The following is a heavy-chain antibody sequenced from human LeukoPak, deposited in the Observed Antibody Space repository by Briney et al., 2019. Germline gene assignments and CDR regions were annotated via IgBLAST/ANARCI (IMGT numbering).Heavy chain of an antibody. V-gene: IGHV4-34*01. CDR1: GGSFSGYY. D-gene: IGHD5-24*01. Sequence: SETLSLTCAVYGGSFSGYYWNWIRQPPGKGLEWIGEXXXXGXXXXXXXXXSRVTISVDTSKNQFSLKLSSVTAADTAVYYCGISGMAPNDYWGQGTLVTVSS. J-gene: IGHJ4*02. CDR2: XXXXGXX. CDR3: GISGMAPNDY.